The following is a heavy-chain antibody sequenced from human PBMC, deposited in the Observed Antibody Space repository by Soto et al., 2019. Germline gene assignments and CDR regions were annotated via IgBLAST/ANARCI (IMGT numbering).Heavy chain of an antibody. CDR2: IKQDGSEK. V-gene: IGHV3-7*01. J-gene: IGHJ3*02. D-gene: IGHD6-13*01. Sequence: PGGSLRLSCAASGVTFSNAWMSWVRQAPGKGLEWVANIKQDGSEKYYVDSVKGRFTISRDNAKNSLYLQMNSLRAEDTAVYSCARSVDSSSWYAGVAFHIWGQGTMVTVSS. CDR3: ARSVDSSSWYAGVAFHI. CDR1: GVTFSNAW.